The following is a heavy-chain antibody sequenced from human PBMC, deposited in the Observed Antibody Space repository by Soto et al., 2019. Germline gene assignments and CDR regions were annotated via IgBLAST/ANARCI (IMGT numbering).Heavy chain of an antibody. J-gene: IGHJ6*02. Sequence: SETLSLTCAVYGWSFSVYYWSWIRQPPGKGLEWIGEINHSGSTNYNPSLKSRVTISVDTSKNQFSLKLSSVTAADTAVYYCARVRPGVTYYYYYGMDVWGQGTTVTSP. V-gene: IGHV4-34*01. CDR3: ARVRPGVTYYYYYGMDV. CDR1: GWSFSVYY. CDR2: INHSGST. D-gene: IGHD3-3*01.